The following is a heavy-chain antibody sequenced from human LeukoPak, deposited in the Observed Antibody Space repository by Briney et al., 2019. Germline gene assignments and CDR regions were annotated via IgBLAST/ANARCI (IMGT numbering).Heavy chain of an antibody. CDR2: INAGNGNT. D-gene: IGHD3-22*01. CDR1: GYTFTSYA. CDR3: ARDLLRGYYDSSGYPDY. Sequence: GASVKVSCTASGYTFTSYAMHWVRQAPGQRLEWMGWINAGNGNTKYSQKFQGRVTITRDTSASTAYMELSSLRSEDTAVYYCARDLLRGYYDSSGYPDYWGQGTLVTVSS. J-gene: IGHJ4*02. V-gene: IGHV1-3*01.